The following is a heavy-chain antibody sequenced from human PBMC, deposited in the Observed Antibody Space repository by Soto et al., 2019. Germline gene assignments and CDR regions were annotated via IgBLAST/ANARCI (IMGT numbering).Heavy chain of an antibody. V-gene: IGHV3-21*01. CDR3: AVSYGLYAFDI. CDR2: ISSSSSYI. CDR1: GFTFSSYS. D-gene: IGHD1-26*01. J-gene: IGHJ3*02. Sequence: EVQLVESGGGLVKPGGSLRLSCAASGFTFSSYSMNWVRQAPGKGLEWVSSISSSSSYIYYADSVKGRFTISRDNAKNSLDLQMNSLRAEDTAVYYCAVSYGLYAFDICGKGTTVTVSS.